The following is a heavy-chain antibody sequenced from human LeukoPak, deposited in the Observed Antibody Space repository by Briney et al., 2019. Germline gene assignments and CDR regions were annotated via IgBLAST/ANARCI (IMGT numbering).Heavy chain of an antibody. D-gene: IGHD2-15*01. CDR1: GGSISSGGYY. CDR3: AKDQGGWSNFDY. V-gene: IGHV4-31*03. CDR2: IYYSGST. Sequence: PSQTLSLTCTVSGGSISSGGYYWSWIRQHPGQGLEWIGYIYYSGSTHYNPSLKSRVSISVDTSKNQFSLKLSSVTAADTAVYYCAKDQGGWSNFDYWGQGTLVTVSS. J-gene: IGHJ4*02.